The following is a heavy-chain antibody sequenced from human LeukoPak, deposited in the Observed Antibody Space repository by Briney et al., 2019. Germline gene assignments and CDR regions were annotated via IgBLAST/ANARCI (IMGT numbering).Heavy chain of an antibody. Sequence: SETLSLTCAVSGGSISSSNWWSWVRQPPGKGLEWIGEIYHSGSTNYNPSLKSRVTISVDKSKNQFSLKLSPVTAADTAVYYCARAIQLWPTYYFDYWGQGTLVTVSS. V-gene: IGHV4-4*02. CDR1: GGSISSSNW. CDR2: IYHSGST. D-gene: IGHD5-18*01. J-gene: IGHJ4*02. CDR3: ARAIQLWPTYYFDY.